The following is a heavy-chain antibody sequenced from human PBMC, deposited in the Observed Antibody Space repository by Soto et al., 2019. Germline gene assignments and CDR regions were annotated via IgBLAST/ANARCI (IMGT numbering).Heavy chain of an antibody. V-gene: IGHV4-34*01. CDR2: INHSGST. CDR1: GGSFSGYY. D-gene: IGHD3-3*01. CDR3: ARGPYDFWSGYSPGYYYGMDV. Sequence: SETLSLTCAVYGGSFSGYYWSWIRQPPGKGLEWIGEINHSGSTNYNPSLKSRVTVSVDTSKNQFSLKLSSVTAADTAVYYCARGPYDFWSGYSPGYYYGMDVWGQGTTVTVSS. J-gene: IGHJ6*02.